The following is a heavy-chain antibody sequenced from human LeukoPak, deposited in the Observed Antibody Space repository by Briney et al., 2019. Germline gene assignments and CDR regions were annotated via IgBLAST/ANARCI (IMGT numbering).Heavy chain of an antibody. J-gene: IGHJ4*02. CDR2: INHSGST. V-gene: IGHV4-34*01. CDR3: ARRRTLAAAGMCFDY. D-gene: IGHD6-13*01. Sequence: PPETLSLTCAVYGGSFSGYYWSWIRQPPGKGLEWIGEINHSGSTNYNPSLKSRVTISVDTSKNQFSLKLSSVTAADTAVYYCARRRTLAAAGMCFDYWGQGTLVTVSS. CDR1: GGSFSGYY.